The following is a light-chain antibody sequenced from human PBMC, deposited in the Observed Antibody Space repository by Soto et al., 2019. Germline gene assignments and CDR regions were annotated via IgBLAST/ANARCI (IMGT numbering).Light chain of an antibody. Sequence: DIQMTQSPSTLSASVGDRVNITCRASQSISSYLAWYQQKPGKAPKLLIYKASSLESGVPSRFSGSGSGTEFTLTISSLQPDDFATYHCQQYKSYSTFGGGTKVELK. J-gene: IGKJ4*02. CDR1: QSISSY. CDR3: QQYKSYST. V-gene: IGKV1-5*03. CDR2: KAS.